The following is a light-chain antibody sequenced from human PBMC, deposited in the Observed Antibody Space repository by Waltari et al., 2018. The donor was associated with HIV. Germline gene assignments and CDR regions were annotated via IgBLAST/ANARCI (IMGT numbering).Light chain of an antibody. CDR3: SSYAGNNKWV. CDR1: SSDVGGYNY. Sequence: QSALTQPPSASGSPGQSVTISCTGTSSDVGGYNYVSWYQQHPGKAPKLMIYEVNKQPSSVPDRFSGSKTGNTASLTVAGLQAEDEADYYCSSYAGNNKWVFGGGTKLTVL. CDR2: EVN. V-gene: IGLV2-8*01. J-gene: IGLJ3*02.